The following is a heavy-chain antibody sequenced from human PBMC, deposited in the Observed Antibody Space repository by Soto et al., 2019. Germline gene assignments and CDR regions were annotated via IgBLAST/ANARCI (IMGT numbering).Heavy chain of an antibody. V-gene: IGHV4-30-4*01. CDR3: ARGDSWFGELFSTYPRGAFDI. J-gene: IGHJ3*02. D-gene: IGHD3-10*01. CDR1: GGSISSGDYY. CDR2: IYYSGST. Sequence: SETLSLTCTVSGGSISSGDYYWSWIRQPPGKGLEWIGYIYYSGSTYYNPSPKSRVTISVDTSKNQFSLKLSSVTAADTAVYYCARGDSWFGELFSTYPRGAFDIWGQGTMVTVSS.